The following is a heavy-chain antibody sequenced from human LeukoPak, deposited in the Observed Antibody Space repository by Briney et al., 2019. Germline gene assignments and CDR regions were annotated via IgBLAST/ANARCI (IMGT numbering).Heavy chain of an antibody. Sequence: SETLSLTCAVYGGSFSGYYWSWIRQPPGKGLEWIGEINHSGSTNYNPSLKSRVTISVDTSKNQFSLKLSSVTAADTAVYYCARVDTAMVKVGLFDYWGQGTLVTVSS. CDR3: ARVDTAMVKVGLFDY. CDR2: INHSGST. V-gene: IGHV4-34*01. J-gene: IGHJ4*02. D-gene: IGHD5-18*01. CDR1: GGSFSGYY.